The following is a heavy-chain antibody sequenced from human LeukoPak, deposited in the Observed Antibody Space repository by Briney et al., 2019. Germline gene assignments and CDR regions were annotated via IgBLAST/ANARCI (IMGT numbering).Heavy chain of an antibody. CDR1: GYSISSGYY. V-gene: IGHV4-38-2*02. D-gene: IGHD5-18*01. CDR2: IYHSGST. CDR3: ARGLDRYSYGLDY. Sequence: PSETLSLTCTVSGYSISSGYYWGWIRQPPGRGLEWIGSIYHSGSTYYNPSLKSRVTISVDTSKNQFSLKLSSVSAADTAVYYCARGLDRYSYGLDYWGQGTLVTVSS. J-gene: IGHJ4*02.